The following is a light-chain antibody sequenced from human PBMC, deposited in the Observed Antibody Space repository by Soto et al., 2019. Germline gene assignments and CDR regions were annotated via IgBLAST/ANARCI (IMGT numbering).Light chain of an antibody. Sequence: EVVLTQSPGTLSLSPGERATLSCRAVQSVSSSYLAWYQQRPGQAPRLLTYGASIRATGIPDRFSGSGSGTDFSLTISGLEPEDFAVYYCQQYCSTWWTFGQGTKVEIK. CDR3: QQYCSTWWT. CDR1: QSVSSSY. J-gene: IGKJ1*01. V-gene: IGKV3-20*01. CDR2: GAS.